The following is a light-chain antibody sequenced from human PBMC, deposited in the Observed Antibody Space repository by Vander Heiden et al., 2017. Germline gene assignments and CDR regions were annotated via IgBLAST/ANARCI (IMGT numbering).Light chain of an antibody. J-gene: IGKJ4*01. CDR2: AAS. Sequence: DIQMDQTPSSLSASVGDRVTITCRASQGISNYLAWYQQKPGKVPKLLIYAASTLQSGAPSRSSGSGSATDFTLTISSLQPEDVATYYCQKDNSALITFGGGTKVEIK. CDR1: QGISNY. CDR3: QKDNSALIT. V-gene: IGKV1-27*01.